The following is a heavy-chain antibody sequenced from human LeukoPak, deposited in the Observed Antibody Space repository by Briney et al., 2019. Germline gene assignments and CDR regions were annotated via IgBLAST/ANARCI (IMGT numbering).Heavy chain of an antibody. D-gene: IGHD3-22*01. CDR3: AGLGASGNGYLSWFDP. J-gene: IGHJ5*02. CDR2: IYYSGNS. V-gene: IGHV4-59*01. CDR1: GGSISTYY. Sequence: SETLSLTCTVSGGSISTYYWSWIRQPPGKGLEWIGYIYYSGNSNYNPSLKRRVTISVDTSKNQFSLKLSSVTAADTAVYYCAGLGASGNGYLSWFDPWGQGTLVTVSS.